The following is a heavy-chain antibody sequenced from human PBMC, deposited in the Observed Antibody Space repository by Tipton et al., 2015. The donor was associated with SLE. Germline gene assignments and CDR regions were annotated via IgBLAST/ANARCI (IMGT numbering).Heavy chain of an antibody. J-gene: IGHJ4*02. V-gene: IGHV4-38-2*02. D-gene: IGHD2-15*01. Sequence: LRLSCSVSAYSISSGYYWGWIRQSPGKGLEWIASISYTGSTFYSPSLNSRVTISLDTSKNQFSLRLISVTAADTAVYYCARSVLAYRSGGFGYWGQGTPVTVSS. CDR1: AYSISSGYY. CDR2: ISYTGST. CDR3: ARSVLAYRSGGFGY.